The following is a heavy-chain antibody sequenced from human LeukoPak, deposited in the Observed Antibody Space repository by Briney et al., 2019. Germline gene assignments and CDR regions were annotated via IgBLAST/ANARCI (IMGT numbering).Heavy chain of an antibody. D-gene: IGHD6-19*01. J-gene: IGHJ4*02. CDR1: GFTFSTYA. Sequence: GGSLRLSCAPSGFTFSTYAMHWVRQAPGKGLEWVAVISYDGSNKYYADSVKGRFTISRDNSKNTLYLQMNSLRAEDTAVYYCARDPSSGWYGGGQGTLVTVSS. CDR2: ISYDGSNK. CDR3: ARDPSSGWYG. V-gene: IGHV3-30*04.